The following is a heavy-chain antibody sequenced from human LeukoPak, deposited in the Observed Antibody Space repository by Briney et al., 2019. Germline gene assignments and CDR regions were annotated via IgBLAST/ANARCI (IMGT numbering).Heavy chain of an antibody. CDR2: IYYSGST. CDR1: GGSISSYY. D-gene: IGHD1-26*01. CDR3: ARDREENIDAFDI. Sequence: SETLSLTCTVSGGSISSYYWSWIRQPPGKGLEWIGYIYYSGSTNYNPSLKSRVTISVDTSKNQFSLKLSSVTAADTAVYYCARDREENIDAFDIWGQGTMVTASS. V-gene: IGHV4-59*01. J-gene: IGHJ3*02.